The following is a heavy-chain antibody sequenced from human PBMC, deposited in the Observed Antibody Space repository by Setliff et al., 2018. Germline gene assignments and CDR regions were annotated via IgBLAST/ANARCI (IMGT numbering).Heavy chain of an antibody. Sequence: PGGSLRLSCAASGFTFSSYAMTWVRQAPGKGLEWVSGISGYGSRTYYADSVKGRFTIYRDMAENTLYLQMNSLRAEDTAVYYCARSPRPPTSLDDVDVWGDGTMVTVSS. CDR1: GFTFSSYA. J-gene: IGHJ6*01. D-gene: IGHD2-2*01. CDR3: ARSPRPPTSLDDVDV. V-gene: IGHV3-23*01. CDR2: ISGYGSRT.